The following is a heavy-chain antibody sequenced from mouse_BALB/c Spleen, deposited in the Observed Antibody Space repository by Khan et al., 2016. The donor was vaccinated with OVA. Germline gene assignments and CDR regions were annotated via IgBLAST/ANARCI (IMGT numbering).Heavy chain of an antibody. D-gene: IGHD1-1*02. V-gene: IGHV1S137*01. CDR1: GYKFSDYA. CDR3: TRGGKFAY. J-gene: IGHJ3*01. CDR2: ISTYYGDA. Sequence: QVQLQQSGAELVRPGVSVKISCKVFGYKFSDYAMHWVKQSHATGLEWIGVISTYYGDADYSQKFKGKATMTVDRSSSTAYLELARLTSEDSALYYCTRGGKFAYWGQGTLVTVSA.